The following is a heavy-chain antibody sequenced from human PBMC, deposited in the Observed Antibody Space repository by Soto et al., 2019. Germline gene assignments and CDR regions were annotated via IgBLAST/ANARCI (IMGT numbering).Heavy chain of an antibody. CDR2: INHSGST. CDR1: GGSFSGYY. D-gene: IGHD3-9*01. CDR3: ARGVMIRYFDWSAYYYYYGRDV. V-gene: IGHV4-34*01. J-gene: IGHJ6*02. Sequence: SETLSLTCAVYGGSFSGYYWSWIRQPPGKGLEWIGEINHSGSTNYNPSIKSRVTISVDTSKNQFSLKLSSVTAADTAVYYCARGVMIRYFDWSAYYYYYGRDVWGQGTTVT.